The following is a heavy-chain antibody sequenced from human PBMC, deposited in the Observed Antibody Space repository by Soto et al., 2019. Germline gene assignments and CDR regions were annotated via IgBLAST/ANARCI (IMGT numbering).Heavy chain of an antibody. CDR1: GDTFTIFA. D-gene: IGHD5-12*01. CDR3: ARDLGSGYDPGDY. Sequence: QVQLVQSGAEVKKPGSSVKVSCKASGDTFTIFAISWVRQAPGQGLEWMGGIIPTIGTTNYSQRFQGRITITGDEATTTAYMELGSLKSEDTAVYYCARDLGSGYDPGDYWGQGTLVTVSS. J-gene: IGHJ4*02. CDR2: IIPTIGTT. V-gene: IGHV1-69*12.